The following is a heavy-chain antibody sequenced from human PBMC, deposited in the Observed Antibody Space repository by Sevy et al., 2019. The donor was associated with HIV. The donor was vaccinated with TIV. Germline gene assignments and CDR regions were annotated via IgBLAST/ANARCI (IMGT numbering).Heavy chain of an antibody. CDR2: ISGSGGET. CDR1: EFTFRNYA. J-gene: IGHJ3*01. V-gene: IGHV3-23*01. CDR3: AKDMIVVVGEALDV. D-gene: IGHD3-22*01. Sequence: GGFLRLSCAASEFTFRNYAMNWVRQAPGKGLEWISSISGSGGETYYADSVKGRFTISRDKSKNTLYLQMNSLRVEDTGLHYCAKDMIVVVGEALDVWGQGTMVTVSS.